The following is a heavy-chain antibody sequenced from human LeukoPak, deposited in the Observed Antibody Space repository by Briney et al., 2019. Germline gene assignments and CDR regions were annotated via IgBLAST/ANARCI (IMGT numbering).Heavy chain of an antibody. CDR1: GFTFSTYV. J-gene: IGHJ4*02. CDR3: VRGTGY. V-gene: IGHV3-64D*06. Sequence: GGSLRLSCSVSGFTFSTYVMHWVRQAPGKGLEYVSAISSNRDNTYYADSVKGRFTISRDNSKNTLYLQMSSLRADVTAVYYCVRGTGYWGQGTLVTVSS. CDR2: ISSNRDNT.